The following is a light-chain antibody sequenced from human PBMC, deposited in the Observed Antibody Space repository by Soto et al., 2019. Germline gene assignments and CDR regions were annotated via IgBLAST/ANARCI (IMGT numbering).Light chain of an antibody. J-gene: IGKJ1*01. Sequence: EIQMTQSPSTLSGSVGDRVTITCRASQRISTYLAWYQQKPGKAPNLLIYKASNLETGVPSRFSGSGSGTEFALTISSLQPEDFATYYCQQYNSYWTFGQGTKVDIK. CDR2: KAS. CDR3: QQYNSYWT. CDR1: QRISTY. V-gene: IGKV1-5*03.